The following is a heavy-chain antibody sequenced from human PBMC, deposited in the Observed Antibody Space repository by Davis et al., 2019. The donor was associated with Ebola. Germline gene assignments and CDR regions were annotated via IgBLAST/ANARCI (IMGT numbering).Heavy chain of an antibody. CDR2: INPSGGST. D-gene: IGHD2-15*01. J-gene: IGHJ6*04. CDR1: GYTFTSYY. V-gene: IGHV1-46*01. CDR3: AREIVVVVAATGYYYYGMDV. Sequence: AASVKVSCKASGYTFTSYYMHWVRQAPGQGLEWMGIINPSGGSTSYAQKFQGRVTMTRDTSTSTVYMELSSLRSEDTAVYYCAREIVVVVAATGYYYYGMDVWGKGTTVTVSP.